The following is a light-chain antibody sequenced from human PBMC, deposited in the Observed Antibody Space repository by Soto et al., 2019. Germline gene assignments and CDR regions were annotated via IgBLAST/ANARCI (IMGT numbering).Light chain of an antibody. CDR3: CSYAGSSTSWV. CDR2: EGS. Sequence: QSVLTQPASVSGSPGQSITISCTGTSSDVGSYNLVSWYQQHPGKAPKLMIYEGSKRPSGVSNRFSGSKSGNTASLTISGLQAEDEADYYCCSYAGSSTSWVFGGGPKLTVL. V-gene: IGLV2-23*01. J-gene: IGLJ3*02. CDR1: SSDVGSYNL.